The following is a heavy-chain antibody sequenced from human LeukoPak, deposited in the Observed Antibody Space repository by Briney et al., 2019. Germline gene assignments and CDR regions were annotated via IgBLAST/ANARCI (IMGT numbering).Heavy chain of an antibody. CDR3: ARRRYDILTGYYETHTFDY. Sequence: EASVKVSCKASGYTFTSYGISWVRQAPGQGLEWMGWISAYNGNTNYAQKLQGRVTMTTDTSTSTAYMELGSLRSDDTAVYYCARRRYDILTGYYETHTFDYWGQGTLVTVSS. J-gene: IGHJ4*02. D-gene: IGHD3-9*01. CDR1: GYTFTSYG. V-gene: IGHV1-18*04. CDR2: ISAYNGNT.